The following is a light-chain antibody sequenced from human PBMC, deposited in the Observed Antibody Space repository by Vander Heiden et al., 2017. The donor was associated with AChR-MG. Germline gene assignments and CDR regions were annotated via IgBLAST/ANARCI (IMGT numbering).Light chain of an antibody. CDR1: QGINSY. CDR3: HQYASYPYT. CDR2: AAS. J-gene: IGKJ2*01. V-gene: IGKV1-8*01. Sequence: AVRMTQPPSSLSASTGDRVTITCRASQGINSYLAQYQQKPGKAPKLLIYAASTLQSPVPSRFSGSGSGTDFTLTISCLQSEDFATYYCHQYASYPYTFGQGTKLEIK.